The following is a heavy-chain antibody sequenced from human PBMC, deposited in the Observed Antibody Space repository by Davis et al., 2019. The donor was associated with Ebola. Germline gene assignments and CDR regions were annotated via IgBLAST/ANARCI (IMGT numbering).Heavy chain of an antibody. CDR1: GYTFTSYG. J-gene: IGHJ4*02. V-gene: IGHV1-69*04. CDR2: IIPILGIA. D-gene: IGHD4-17*01. CDR3: ARGWGIYGDPHRIDY. Sequence: SVKVSCKASGYTFTSYGISWVRQAPGQGLEWMGRIIPILGIANYAQKFQGRVTITADKSTSTAYMALSSLRSEDTAVYYCARGWGIYGDPHRIDYWGQGTLVTVSS.